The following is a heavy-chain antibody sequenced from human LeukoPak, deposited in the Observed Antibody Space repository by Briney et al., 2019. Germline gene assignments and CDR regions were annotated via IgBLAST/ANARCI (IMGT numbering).Heavy chain of an antibody. D-gene: IGHD2-15*01. CDR3: ARGCSGGSCYHDFDY. Sequence: GESLKIFCKASGYSFTSYWIGWVRQMPGKGLEWMRIIYPGDSDTRYSPSFQGQVTISADKSISTAYLQWSSLKASDTAMYYCARGCSGGSCYHDFDYWGQGTLVTVSS. V-gene: IGHV5-51*01. CDR2: IYPGDSDT. J-gene: IGHJ4*02. CDR1: GYSFTSYW.